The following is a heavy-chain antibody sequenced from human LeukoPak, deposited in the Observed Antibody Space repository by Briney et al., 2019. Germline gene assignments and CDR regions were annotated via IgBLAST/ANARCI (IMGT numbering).Heavy chain of an antibody. CDR2: IYYSGST. Sequence: SETLSLTCTVSGGSISSGDYYWTWIRQHPGKGLEWIGYIYYSGSTYYNPSLKSRVTISGDTSKNQFSLKLNSVTAADTAVYYCVRVRDGSGYPFDYWGQGTLVTVSS. CDR1: GGSISSGDYY. J-gene: IGHJ4*02. CDR3: VRVRDGSGYPFDY. D-gene: IGHD3-22*01. V-gene: IGHV4-31*03.